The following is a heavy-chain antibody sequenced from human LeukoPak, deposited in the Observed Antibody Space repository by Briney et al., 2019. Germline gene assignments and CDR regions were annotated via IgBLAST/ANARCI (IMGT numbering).Heavy chain of an antibody. V-gene: IGHV3-23*01. CDR2: ISGSGGDT. CDR1: GFTFNNYA. D-gene: IGHD5-24*01. Sequence: GGSLRLSCAASGFTFNNYALSWVRQAPGKGLEWVSGISGSGGDTYYADSVKGRFTISRDISMNTLYLQMNSLRVEDTAVYYCAKGPKLGDGFHCDYWGQGTLVTVSS. CDR3: AKGPKLGDGFHCDY. J-gene: IGHJ4*02.